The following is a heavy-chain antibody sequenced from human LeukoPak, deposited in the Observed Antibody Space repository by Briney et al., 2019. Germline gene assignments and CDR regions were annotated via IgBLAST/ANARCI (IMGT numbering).Heavy chain of an antibody. CDR3: ARLGFGELLSSHYYYYYYMDV. CDR1: GFAFSAYW. D-gene: IGHD3-10*01. J-gene: IGHJ6*03. CDR2: INEDATTI. V-gene: IGHV3-74*01. Sequence: GGSLRLSCAASGFAFSAYWMHWVRQAPGKGLEWVSRINEDATTITYADSVKGRFIISRDNAKNSLFLQMNSLGAEDTALYYCARLGFGELLSSHYYYYYYMDVWGKGTTVTVSS.